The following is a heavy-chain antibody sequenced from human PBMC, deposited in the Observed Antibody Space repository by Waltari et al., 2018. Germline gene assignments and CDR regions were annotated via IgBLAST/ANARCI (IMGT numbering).Heavy chain of an antibody. CDR3: ARQIKLIQTDV. J-gene: IGHJ6*02. V-gene: IGHV4-61*09. CDR2: IYTSGST. Sequence: QVQLQESGPGLVKPSQTLSLTCTVSGGSISSGSYYWSWIRQPAGKGLEWIGYIYTSGSTNYNPSLKSRVTISVDTSKNQFSLKLSSVTTADTAVYYCARQIKLIQTDVWGQGTTVTVSS. CDR1: GGSISSGSYY.